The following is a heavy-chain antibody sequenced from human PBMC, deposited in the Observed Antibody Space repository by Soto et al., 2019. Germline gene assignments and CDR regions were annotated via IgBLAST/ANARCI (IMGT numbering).Heavy chain of an antibody. Sequence: QVQLVQSGDDVKKPGDSVKVSCKASGYTLTSYGISWVRQAPGQGLEWVGWISADNGHTIYAERLQGRVTVTADTSTRTVYMELRSRRPDDTALYYCARAPMRFLESSYGGMDVWGQGTTVTVSS. CDR1: GYTLTSYG. V-gene: IGHV1-18*01. CDR2: ISADNGHT. J-gene: IGHJ6*02. D-gene: IGHD3-3*01. CDR3: ARAPMRFLESSYGGMDV.